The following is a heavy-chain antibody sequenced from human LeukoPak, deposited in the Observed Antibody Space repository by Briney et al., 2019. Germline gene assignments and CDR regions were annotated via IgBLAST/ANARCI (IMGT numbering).Heavy chain of an antibody. CDR2: INPSGGSA. V-gene: IGHV1-46*01. CDR3: ARDTAHSSGWYYFDY. CDR1: GYTFTSYY. D-gene: IGHD6-19*01. J-gene: IGHJ4*02. Sequence: ASVKVSFKASGYTFTSYYMHWVRPAPGQGLEWMGIINPSGGSASYAQKFQGRVNLTRDTSTSTVYMELSSLRSEDTAVYYCARDTAHSSGWYYFDYWGQGTLVTVSS.